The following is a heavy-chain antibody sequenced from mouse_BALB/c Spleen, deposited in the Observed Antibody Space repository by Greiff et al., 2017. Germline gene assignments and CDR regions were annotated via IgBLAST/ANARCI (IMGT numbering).Heavy chain of an antibody. CDR1: GYSITSDYA. CDR2: ISYSGST. J-gene: IGHJ4*01. CDR3: ARGGVYYAMDY. V-gene: IGHV3-2*02. Sequence: DVKLQESGPGLVKPSQSLSLTCTVTGYSITSDYAWNWIRQFPGNKLEWMGYISYSGSTSYNPSLKSRISITRDTSKNQFFLQMNSVTTEDTATYYCARGGVYYAMDYWGQGTSVTVSS.